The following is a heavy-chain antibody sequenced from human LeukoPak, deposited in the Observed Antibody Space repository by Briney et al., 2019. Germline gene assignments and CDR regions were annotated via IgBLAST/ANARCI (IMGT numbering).Heavy chain of an antibody. CDR3: ARDGTPAFYYYMDV. CDR1: GYTFTSYF. J-gene: IGHJ6*03. Sequence: ASVKVSCKASGYTFTSYFIHWVRQAPGQGLEWMGIINPSGGSTNYAQKFQGRVIMTRDTSTSTAYMELSSLRSEDTAVYFCARDGTPAFYYYMDVWGKGTTVTISS. CDR2: INPSGGST. V-gene: IGHV1-46*01.